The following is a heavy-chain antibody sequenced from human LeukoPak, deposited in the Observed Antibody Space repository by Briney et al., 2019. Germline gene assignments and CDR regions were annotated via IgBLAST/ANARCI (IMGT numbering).Heavy chain of an antibody. J-gene: IGHJ6*02. CDR1: GFTVSSNY. Sequence: GGSLRLSCAASGFTVSSNYMSWVRQAPGKGLEWVSVIYSGGSTYYADSVKGRFTISRDNSKNTLYLQMNSLRAEDTAVYYCARARGGGSSYYYYGMDVWGQGTTVTVSS. CDR3: ARARGGGSSYYYYGMDV. D-gene: IGHD1-26*01. CDR2: IYSGGST. V-gene: IGHV3-53*01.